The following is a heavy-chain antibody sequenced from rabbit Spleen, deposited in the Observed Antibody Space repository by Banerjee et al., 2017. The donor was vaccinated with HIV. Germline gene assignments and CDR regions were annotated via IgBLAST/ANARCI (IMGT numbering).Heavy chain of an antibody. V-gene: IGHV1S40*01. CDR3: ARDTASSFSSYGMDL. J-gene: IGHJ6*01. CDR2: MDTAGSSAFT. Sequence: QSLEESGGDLVKPGASLTLTCTASGFSFSRAYYMCWVRQAPGKGLEWIACMDTAGSSAFTYFANWAKGRFTLSKTSSTTVTLQMTSLTAADTATYFCARDTASSFSSYGMDLWGPGTLVTVS. CDR1: GFSFSRAYY. D-gene: IGHD8-1*01.